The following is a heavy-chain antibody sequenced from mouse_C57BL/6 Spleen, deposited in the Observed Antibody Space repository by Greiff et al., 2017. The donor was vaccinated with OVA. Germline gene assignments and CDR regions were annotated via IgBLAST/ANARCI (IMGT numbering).Heavy chain of an antibody. D-gene: IGHD1-1*01. CDR2: IDPANGNT. CDR3: APFITHGSSTGYFDY. V-gene: IGHV14-3*01. J-gene: IGHJ2*01. CDR1: GFNIKNTY. Sequence: EVKLQESVAELVRPGASVKLSCTASGFNIKNTYMHWVKQRPEQGLEWIGRIDPANGNTKYAPKFQGKATITADTSSNTAYLQLSSLTSEDTAIYYCAPFITHGSSTGYFDYWGQGTTLTVSS.